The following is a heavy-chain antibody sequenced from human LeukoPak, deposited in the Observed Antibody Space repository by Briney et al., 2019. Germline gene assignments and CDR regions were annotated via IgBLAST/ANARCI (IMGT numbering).Heavy chain of an antibody. CDR2: IYHTGNS. J-gene: IGHJ5*02. CDR1: GGSVSSDY. V-gene: IGHV4-59*02. CDR3: AREANWFDP. Sequence: SETLSLTCTVSGGSVSSDYWSWIRQPPGKGLEWIGYIYHTGNSDYNPSLKSRATISLDTSKNQFSLKLTSVTAADTAVYYCAREANWFDPWGQGTLVTVSS.